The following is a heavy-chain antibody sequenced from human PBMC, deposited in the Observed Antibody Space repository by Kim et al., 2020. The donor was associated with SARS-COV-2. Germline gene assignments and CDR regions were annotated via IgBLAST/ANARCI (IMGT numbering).Heavy chain of an antibody. Sequence: GGSPRLSCAASGFTFDDYAMHWVRQAPGKGLEWVSLISGDGGSTYYADSVKGRFTISRDNSKNSLYLQMNSLRTEDTALYYCAKSQVNQMKAAAGGYYYYGMDVWGQGTTVTVSS. CDR1: GFTFDDYA. J-gene: IGHJ6*02. V-gene: IGHV3-43*02. D-gene: IGHD6-13*01. CDR3: AKSQVNQMKAAAGGYYYYGMDV. CDR2: ISGDGGST.